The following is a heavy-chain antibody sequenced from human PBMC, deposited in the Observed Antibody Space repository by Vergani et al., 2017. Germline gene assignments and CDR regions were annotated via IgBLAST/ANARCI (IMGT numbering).Heavy chain of an antibody. Sequence: EVQLVQSGGGLVQPGGSLRLSCAASGFTVRSNYMSWVRQAPGKGLEWVSVVYSGGTPYYADSVKGRFTISRDNSKNTLYLQMNRLRSEDTAVFYCTRATRSSKGYCNTSICYAWGQGTLVTVSS. CDR1: GFTVRSNY. J-gene: IGHJ5*02. CDR2: VYSGGTP. D-gene: IGHD2-2*01. CDR3: TRATRSSKGYCNTSICYA. V-gene: IGHV3-66*02.